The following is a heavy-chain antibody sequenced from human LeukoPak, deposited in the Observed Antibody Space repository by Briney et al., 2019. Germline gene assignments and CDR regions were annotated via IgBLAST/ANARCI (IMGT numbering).Heavy chain of an antibody. Sequence: PGRSLRLSCAASGFTSSNYAMHWVRQAPGKGLEWVSSISRSGSYIYYADSVKGRFTISRDNAGNSLSLQLNSLTAEDTAVYYCAGGFGSGNFYHDFWAQGTLVTVSS. V-gene: IGHV3-21*01. CDR2: ISRSGSYI. CDR3: AGGFGSGNFYHDF. CDR1: GFTSSNYA. J-gene: IGHJ4*02. D-gene: IGHD3-10*01.